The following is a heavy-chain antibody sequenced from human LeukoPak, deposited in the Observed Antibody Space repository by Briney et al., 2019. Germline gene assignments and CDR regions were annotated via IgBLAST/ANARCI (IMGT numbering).Heavy chain of an antibody. CDR3: ARRVGQQHYYFYYGLDV. D-gene: IGHD6-13*01. J-gene: IGHJ6*02. V-gene: IGHV4-34*01. CDR2: INHSGST. Sequence: SETLSLTCAVYGGSFSGYYWSWIRQPPGKGLEWIGEINHSGSTNHNPSLKSRVTISVDTSKNQFSLKLSSVTAADTALYYCARRVGQQHYYFYYGLDVWGQGTTVTVSS. CDR1: GGSFSGYY.